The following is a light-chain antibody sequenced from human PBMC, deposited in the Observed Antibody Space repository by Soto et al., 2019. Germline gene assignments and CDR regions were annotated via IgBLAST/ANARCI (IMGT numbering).Light chain of an antibody. CDR1: SSNIGKFF. V-gene: IGLV1-51*01. Sequence: QSVLTQPPSVSAAPGQKVTISCSGSSSNIGKFFVSWYQQLPGTAPKVLIYDNNKRPSGIPDRFSGSKSGTSATLDISGLQTGDEANYYCATWDSSLTSVVFGGGTKLTVL. CDR2: DNN. CDR3: ATWDSSLTSVV. J-gene: IGLJ2*01.